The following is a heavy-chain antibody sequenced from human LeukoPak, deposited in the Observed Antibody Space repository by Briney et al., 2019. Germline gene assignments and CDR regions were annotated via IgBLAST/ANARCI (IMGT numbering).Heavy chain of an antibody. CDR1: GFSISSGY. V-gene: IGHV3-66*02. CDR3: ARDPWQGSTTLH. D-gene: IGHD1-26*01. J-gene: IGHJ4*02. CDR2: LYSDDSA. Sequence: GSLRLSCVASGFSISSGYMTWARQAPGKALEWVSLLYSDDSAYYPDSVKGRFTISRDNSKSTLHLQMDTLRTEDTAMYYCARDPWQGSTTLHWGQGIMVTVSS.